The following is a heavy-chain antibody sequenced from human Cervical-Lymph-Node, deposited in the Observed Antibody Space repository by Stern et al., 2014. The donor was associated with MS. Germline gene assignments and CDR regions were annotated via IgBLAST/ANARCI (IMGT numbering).Heavy chain of an antibody. CDR2: IYYSGST. CDR3: ARTLAGDFDY. D-gene: IGHD3-10*01. CDR1: GGSISSSSYY. Sequence: QLQLQESGPGLVKPSETLSLTCTVSGGSISSSSYYWGWIRQPPGKGLEWIGSIYYSGSTYYNPALKSRVTISVDTSKNQFSLKLSSVTAADTAVYYCARTLAGDFDYWGQGTLVTVSS. J-gene: IGHJ4*02. V-gene: IGHV4-39*01.